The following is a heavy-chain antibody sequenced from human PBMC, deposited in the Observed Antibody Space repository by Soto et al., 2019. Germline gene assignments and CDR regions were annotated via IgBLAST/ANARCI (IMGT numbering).Heavy chain of an antibody. V-gene: IGHV5-10-1*01. D-gene: IGHD2-15*01. Sequence: GESLKISCKGSGYSFTKYWIIWVRQVPGKGLEWMGRIDTSYSYSHYSPSFQGHVTISVDKSISTAYLQWSSLKAPDTAMYYCARYCSSSSCSQLYAMDVWGQGTTVTVSS. CDR1: GYSFTKYW. J-gene: IGHJ6*02. CDR3: ARYCSSSSCSQLYAMDV. CDR2: IDTSYSYS.